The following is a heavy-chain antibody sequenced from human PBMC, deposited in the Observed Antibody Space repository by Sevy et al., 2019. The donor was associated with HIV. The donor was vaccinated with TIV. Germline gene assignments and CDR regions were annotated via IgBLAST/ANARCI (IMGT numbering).Heavy chain of an antibody. CDR2: INHSGST. D-gene: IGHD3-10*01. V-gene: IGHV4-34*01. CDR1: GGSFSGYY. J-gene: IGHJ3*02. CDR3: ARFMVQGAPDAFDI. Sequence: SETLSLTCAVYGGSFSGYYWSRIRQPPGKGLEWIGEINHSGSTNYNPSLKSRVTIPVDTSKNQFSLKLSSVTAAATAVYYCARFMVQGAPDAFDIWGQGTMVTVSS.